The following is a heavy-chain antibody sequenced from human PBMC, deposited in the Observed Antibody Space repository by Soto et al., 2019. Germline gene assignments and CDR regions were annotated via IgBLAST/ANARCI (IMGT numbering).Heavy chain of an antibody. D-gene: IGHD3-10*01. V-gene: IGHV4-59*12. CDR3: AREGADYDYSDY. CDR1: GGSISSYY. J-gene: IGHJ4*02. CDR2: IYYSGST. Sequence: SETLSLTCTVSGGSISSYYWSWIRQPPGKGLEWIGFIYYSGSTNYSPSFQGHVTISADKSISTAYLQWSSLKASDTAMYYCAREGADYDYSDYWGQGTLVTVSS.